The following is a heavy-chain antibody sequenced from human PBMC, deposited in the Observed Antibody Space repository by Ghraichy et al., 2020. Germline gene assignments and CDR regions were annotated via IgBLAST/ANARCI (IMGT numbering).Heavy chain of an antibody. V-gene: IGHV3-30*04. CDR1: GFTFSSYA. CDR3: ARGWELRKWDFDY. Sequence: GESLNISCAASGFTFSSYAMHWVRQAPGKGLEWVAVISYDGSNKYYADSVKGRFTISRDNSKNTLYLQMNSLRAEDTAVYYCARGWELRKWDFDYWGQGTLVTVSS. J-gene: IGHJ4*02. CDR2: ISYDGSNK. D-gene: IGHD1-26*01.